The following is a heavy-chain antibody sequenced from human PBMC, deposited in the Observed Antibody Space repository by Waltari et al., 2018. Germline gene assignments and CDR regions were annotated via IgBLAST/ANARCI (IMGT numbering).Heavy chain of an antibody. Sequence: QVQLQESGPGLVKPSETLSLTCAVSGYSISRGYYWGWIRQPPGKGLEWIGSIYHSGSTYYNPSLKSRVTISVDTSKNQFSLKLSSVTAADTAMYYCACSSSGLGYWGQGTLVTVSS. CDR1: GYSISRGYY. CDR2: IYHSGST. V-gene: IGHV4-38-2*01. CDR3: ACSSSGLGY. J-gene: IGHJ4*02. D-gene: IGHD6-13*01.